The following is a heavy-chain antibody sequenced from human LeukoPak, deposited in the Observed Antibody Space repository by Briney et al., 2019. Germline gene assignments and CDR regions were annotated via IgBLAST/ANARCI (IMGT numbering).Heavy chain of an antibody. CDR2: ISSSSYI. V-gene: IGHV3-21*01. Sequence: GGSLRLSCAASGFTFISYAMSWVRQAPGKGLEWASAISSSSYIYYADSVKGRFTISRDNAKNSLYLQMNSLRAEDTAVYYCAREYVLVWFGELTHWYFDLWGRGTLVTVSS. CDR3: AREYVLVWFGELTHWYFDL. CDR1: GFTFISYA. D-gene: IGHD3-10*01. J-gene: IGHJ2*01.